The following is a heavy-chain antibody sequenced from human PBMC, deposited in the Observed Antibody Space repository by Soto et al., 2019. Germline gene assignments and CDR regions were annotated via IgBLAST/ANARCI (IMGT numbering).Heavy chain of an antibody. V-gene: IGHV4-30-4*01. J-gene: IGHJ4*02. Sequence: SETLSLTCTVSGDSISSGSHYWNWIRHPPWKGLEWIGYTSYNGSAYYNPSLKSRLTVSVDTSKNQFSLKLNSVTAADSAVYYCVGRLGTICKYFDSWGQGTPVTVSS. CDR1: GDSISSGSHY. CDR2: TSYNGSA. D-gene: IGHD1-1*01. CDR3: VGRLGTICKYFDS.